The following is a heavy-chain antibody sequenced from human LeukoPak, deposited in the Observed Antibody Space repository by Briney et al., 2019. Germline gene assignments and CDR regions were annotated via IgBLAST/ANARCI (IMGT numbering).Heavy chain of an antibody. Sequence: GESLKISCKGSGYRFTSYWIGWVRQMPGKGLEWMGNIYPGDSDTRYSPSFQGQVTISADKSISTAYLQWSSLKASDTAMYYCARRYFSSTICYGETYFDYWGQGTLVTVSS. CDR3: ARRYFSSTICYGETYFDY. CDR1: GYRFTSYW. V-gene: IGHV5-51*01. D-gene: IGHD2-2*01. CDR2: IYPGDSDT. J-gene: IGHJ4*02.